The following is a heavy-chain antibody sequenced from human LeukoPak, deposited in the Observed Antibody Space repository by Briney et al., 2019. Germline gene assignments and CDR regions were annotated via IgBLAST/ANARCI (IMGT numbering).Heavy chain of an antibody. V-gene: IGHV3-30*18. CDR2: ISYDGSNK. D-gene: IGHD4-17*01. CDR1: GFTFSRYG. CDR3: AKLGATVTTRGY. Sequence: QPGKSLRLSCAASGFTFSRYGMHWVRQAPGKGLEWVAVISYDGSNKYYGDSVKGRFTISRDNSKNTLYLQMNSLRADDTAVYYCAKLGATVTTRGYWGQGTLVTVSS. J-gene: IGHJ4*02.